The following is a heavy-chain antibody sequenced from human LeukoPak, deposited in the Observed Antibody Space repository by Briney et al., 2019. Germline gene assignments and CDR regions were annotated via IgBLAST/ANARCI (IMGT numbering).Heavy chain of an antibody. J-gene: IGHJ4*02. V-gene: IGHV5-51*01. CDR3: ARHPPASSSWYFLTD. D-gene: IGHD6-13*01. Sequence: GESLKISCKGSGDSFTNYWIGWVRQMPGKGLEWVGIIYPGDSDTRYSPSFQGQVTISADKSISTAYLQWSSLKASDTAMYYCARHPPASSSWYFLTDWGQGTLVTVSS. CDR2: IYPGDSDT. CDR1: GDSFTNYW.